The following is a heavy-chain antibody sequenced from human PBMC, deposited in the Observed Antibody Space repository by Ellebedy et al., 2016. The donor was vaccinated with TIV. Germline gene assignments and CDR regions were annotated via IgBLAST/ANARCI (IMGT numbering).Heavy chain of an antibody. CDR2: IYYTGST. J-gene: IGHJ5*02. CDR1: GASISSGGSY. D-gene: IGHD6-19*01. Sequence: SETLSLXXTVSGASISSGGSYWTWMRHHPKKGLEWIGYIYYTGSTYSSPSLQSRLTMSLDTSRNQSSLKLSSVTAADTAVYYCARRIAVGAGWFDPWGQGTLVTVSS. V-gene: IGHV4-31*03. CDR3: ARRIAVGAGWFDP.